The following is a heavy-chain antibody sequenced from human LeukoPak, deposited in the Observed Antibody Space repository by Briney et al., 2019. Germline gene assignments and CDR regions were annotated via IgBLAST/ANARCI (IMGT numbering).Heavy chain of an antibody. CDR1: GGSVSSGSYY. V-gene: IGHV4-39*07. CDR3: ARVRVEMATISKIFDY. D-gene: IGHD5-24*01. J-gene: IGHJ4*02. CDR2: INHSGST. Sequence: SETLSLTCTVSGGSVSSGSYYWSWIRQPPGKGLEWIGEINHSGSTNYNPSLKSRVTISVDTSKNQFSLKLSSVTAADTAVYYCARVRVEMATISKIFDYWGQGTLVTVSS.